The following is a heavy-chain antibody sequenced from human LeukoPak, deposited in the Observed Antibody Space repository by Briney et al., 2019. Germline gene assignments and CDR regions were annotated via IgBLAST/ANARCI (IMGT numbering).Heavy chain of an antibody. CDR3: ARLCVGSYYYYMDV. CDR1: GDSISSSSYF. V-gene: IGHV4-39*01. D-gene: IGHD2-21*01. J-gene: IGHJ6*03. Sequence: SETLSLTCTVSGDSISSSSYFWGWIRQPPGKGLEWIGSIYYSVSTYYNPSLRSRVTISVDRSKNQFSLKLSSVTAADTAVFYCARLCVGSYYYYMDVWGKGITVTISS. CDR2: IYYSVST.